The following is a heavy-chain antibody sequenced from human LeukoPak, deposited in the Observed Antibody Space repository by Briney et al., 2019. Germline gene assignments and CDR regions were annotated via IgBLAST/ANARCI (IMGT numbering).Heavy chain of an antibody. V-gene: IGHV1-2*02. CDR3: ERDRPDIVLMEDYGMDV. D-gene: IGHD2-8*01. CDR2: INPNSGGT. Sequence: ASVKVSCKASGYTFTGYYMHWVRQAPGQGLEWMGWINPNSGGTNYAQKFQGRVTMTRDTSISTAYMELSRLRSDDTAVYYCERDRPDIVLMEDYGMDVWGQGTTVTVSS. J-gene: IGHJ6*02. CDR1: GYTFTGYY.